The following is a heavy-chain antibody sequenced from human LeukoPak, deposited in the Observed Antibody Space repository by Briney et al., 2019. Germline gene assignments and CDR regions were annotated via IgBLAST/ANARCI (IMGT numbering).Heavy chain of an antibody. V-gene: IGHV1-8*03. D-gene: IGHD5-24*01. CDR2: VNPNSGNT. J-gene: IGHJ6*03. CDR3: ARRATAMAYYYYMDV. CDR1: GYTFTSYD. Sequence: ASVKVSCKASGYTFTSYDINWVRQATGQGLEWMGWVNPNSGNTGYAQKFQGRVTITRNTSISTAYMELSSLRSEDTAVYYCARRATAMAYYYYMDVWGKGTTVTVSS.